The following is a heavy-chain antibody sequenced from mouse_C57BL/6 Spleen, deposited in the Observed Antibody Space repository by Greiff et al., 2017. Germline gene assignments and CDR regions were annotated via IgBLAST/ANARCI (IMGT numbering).Heavy chain of an antibody. D-gene: IGHD1-1*01. J-gene: IGHJ2*01. Sequence: QVQLKQPGAELVKPGASVKMSCKASGYTFTSYWITWVKQRPGQGLEWIGDIYPGSGSTNYNEKFKSKATLTVDTSSSTAYMQLSSLTSEDSAVYYCARGYYYGSSRYFDYWGQGTTLTVSS. CDR2: IYPGSGST. CDR3: ARGYYYGSSRYFDY. V-gene: IGHV1-55*01. CDR1: GYTFTSYW.